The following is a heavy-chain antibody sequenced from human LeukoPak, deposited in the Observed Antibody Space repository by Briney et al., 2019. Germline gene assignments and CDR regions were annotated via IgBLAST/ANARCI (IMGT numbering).Heavy chain of an antibody. CDR3: AKDPGYCSSTSCSLH. CDR1: GFTFSSYA. Sequence: GGSLRLSCAASGFTFSSYAMSWVRQAPGKGLEWVSAISGSGGSTYYADSVKGRFTISRDNSKNTLYLQMNSLRAEDTAVYYCAKDPGYCSSTSCSLHWGQGTLVTVSS. V-gene: IGHV3-23*01. D-gene: IGHD2-2*01. J-gene: IGHJ4*02. CDR2: ISGSGGST.